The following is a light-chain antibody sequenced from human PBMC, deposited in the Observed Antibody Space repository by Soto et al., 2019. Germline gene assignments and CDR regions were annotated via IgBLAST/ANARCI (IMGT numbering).Light chain of an antibody. CDR3: QQYGSSPQT. Sequence: ETVLTQSPDTLSLSPWERATLSCRASQSVSRNYLAWFQHTPGQAPRLLIYAASSRATGVPDRFSGSGSGTDFTLTISRLEPEDFAVYYCQQYGSSPQTFGQGTRLEIK. CDR2: AAS. CDR1: QSVSRNY. V-gene: IGKV3-20*01. J-gene: IGKJ5*01.